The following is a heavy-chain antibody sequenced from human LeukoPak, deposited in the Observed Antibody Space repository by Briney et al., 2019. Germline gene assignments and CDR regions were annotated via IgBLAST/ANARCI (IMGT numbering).Heavy chain of an antibody. CDR2: ISYDGSNE. J-gene: IGHJ4*02. V-gene: IGHV3-30*04. Sequence: GGSLRLSCAASGFTFTSYVMHWVRQTPAKGLEWVAVISYDGSNEDYADSVKGRFTISRDNSKNTLYLQMNSLRPEDTAVYHCAKDWGNYFASGSSYLDYWGQGTLVTVSS. D-gene: IGHD3-10*01. CDR3: AKDWGNYFASGSSYLDY. CDR1: GFTFTSYV.